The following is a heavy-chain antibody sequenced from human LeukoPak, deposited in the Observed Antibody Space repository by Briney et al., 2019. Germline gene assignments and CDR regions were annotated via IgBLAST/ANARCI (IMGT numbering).Heavy chain of an antibody. D-gene: IGHD5-24*01. CDR2: IYKDGRDK. CDR3: GTWLHCYIMGCPGPRYHSYMDV. V-gene: IGHV3-7*01. J-gene: IGHJ6*03. CDR1: GFTFSNYF. Sequence: GGSLRLSCAASGFTFSNYFMSWVRQAPGKGLEWVANIYKDGRDKYYVDSVKGRFTISRDNAKNSLYLQMDSLRAEDTAVYYLGTWLHCYIMGCPGPRYHSYMDVWGEGTTVTVSS.